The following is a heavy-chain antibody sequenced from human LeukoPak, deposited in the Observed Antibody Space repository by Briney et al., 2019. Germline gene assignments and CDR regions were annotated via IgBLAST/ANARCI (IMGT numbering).Heavy chain of an antibody. Sequence: GGSLRLSCAASGFTFSTYAMSWVRQAPGKGLEWVAAINAGGVGTYNPNSARGRFTISRDNSKSTLCLQMNSLRAEDTAVYYCAKQLGYCSDGSCYFPYWGQGTLVTVSS. V-gene: IGHV3-23*01. D-gene: IGHD2-15*01. CDR2: INAGGVGT. CDR1: GFTFSTYA. J-gene: IGHJ4*02. CDR3: AKQLGYCSDGSCYFPY.